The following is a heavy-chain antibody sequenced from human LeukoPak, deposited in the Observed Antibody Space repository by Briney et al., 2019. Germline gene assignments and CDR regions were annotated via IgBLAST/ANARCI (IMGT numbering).Heavy chain of an antibody. Sequence: GGSLRLSCAASGFTVSSNYMSWVRQAPGKGLEWVSLIYSGGTTSYADSVKGRFTISRDNSKNTLYFQMNSLRAEDTAVYYCARALEGHYYYYMDVWGKGTTVTVSS. J-gene: IGHJ6*03. CDR3: ARALEGHYYYYMDV. V-gene: IGHV3-66*01. CDR2: IYSGGTT. CDR1: GFTVSSNY.